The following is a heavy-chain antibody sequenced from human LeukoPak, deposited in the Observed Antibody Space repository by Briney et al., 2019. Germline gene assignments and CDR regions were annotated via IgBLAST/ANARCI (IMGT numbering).Heavy chain of an antibody. Sequence: ASVKVSCKASGYTFTSYDINWVRQATGQGLEWMGWMNPNSGNTGYAQKFQGRVTMTRNTSISTAYMELSSLRSEDTAVYYCARDRHHDSAFDIWGQGTMVTVSS. D-gene: IGHD3-22*01. J-gene: IGHJ3*02. CDR1: GYTFTSYD. V-gene: IGHV1-8*01. CDR2: MNPNSGNT. CDR3: ARDRHHDSAFDI.